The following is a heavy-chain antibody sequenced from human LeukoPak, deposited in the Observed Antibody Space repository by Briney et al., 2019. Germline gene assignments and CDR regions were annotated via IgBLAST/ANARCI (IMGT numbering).Heavy chain of an antibody. D-gene: IGHD3-3*01. CDR2: ISAYNVNT. V-gene: IGHV1-18*01. CDR3: ARTSDFWSGYTDY. CDR1: GYTFTSYV. J-gene: IGHJ4*02. Sequence: ASVNVSYKASGYTFTSYVIRWVRQAAGQGREWMGWISAYNVNTYYAQKLQGRVTMTTDTSTSTAYMELRSLRSDDTAVYYCARTSDFWSGYTDYWGQGTLVTVPS.